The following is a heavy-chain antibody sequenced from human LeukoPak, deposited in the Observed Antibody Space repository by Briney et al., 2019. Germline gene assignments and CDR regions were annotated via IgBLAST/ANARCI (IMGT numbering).Heavy chain of an antibody. J-gene: IGHJ3*02. Sequence: GGSLRLSCAASGFTFDDYAMHWVRQAPGKGLGWVSGISWNSGSIGYADSVKGRFTISRDNAKDSLYLQMNSLRAEDMALYYCAKDVHSSGHDCAFDIWGQGTMVTVSS. D-gene: IGHD3-22*01. CDR1: GFTFDDYA. CDR2: ISWNSGSI. CDR3: AKDVHSSGHDCAFDI. V-gene: IGHV3-9*03.